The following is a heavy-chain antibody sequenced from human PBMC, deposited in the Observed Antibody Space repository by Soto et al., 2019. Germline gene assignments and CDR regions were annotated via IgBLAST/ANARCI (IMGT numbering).Heavy chain of an antibody. Sequence: EVQLVESGGGVVRPGGSLRLSCAASGFTFDDYGMSWVRQAPGKGLEWVSGINWNGGSTGYADSVKGRFTISRDNAXNSLYLQMNXLRAEDTALYHCARVGXXVXXAAGYYYMDVWGKGTTVTVSS. D-gene: IGHD1-26*01. V-gene: IGHV3-20*01. J-gene: IGHJ6*03. CDR3: ARVGXXVXXAAGYYYMDV. CDR2: INWNGGST. CDR1: GFTFDDYG.